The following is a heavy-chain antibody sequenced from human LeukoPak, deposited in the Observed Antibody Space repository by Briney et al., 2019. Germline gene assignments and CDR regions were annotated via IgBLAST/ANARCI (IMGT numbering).Heavy chain of an antibody. CDR2: ISGSGGST. J-gene: IGHJ4*02. V-gene: IGHV3-23*01. Sequence: PGGSLRLSCAASGFTFSSYAMSWVRQAPGKGLEWVSAISGSGGSTYYADSVKGRFTISRDNSKNTLYLQMNRLRAEDTAVYYCAKDQSVVVTAIDYWGQGTLVTVSS. CDR1: GFTFSSYA. CDR3: AKDQSVVVTAIDY. D-gene: IGHD2-21*02.